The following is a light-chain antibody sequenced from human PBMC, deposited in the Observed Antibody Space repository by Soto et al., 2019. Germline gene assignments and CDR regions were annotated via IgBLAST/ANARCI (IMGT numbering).Light chain of an antibody. CDR3: SSYTSSSTLYV. CDR1: SSDVGHNNY. Sequence: QSALTQPASVSGSPGQSITISCTGTSSDVGHNNYVSWYQQHPGKAPKLMIYDVTHRPSGISNRFSGSKSGNTASLTISGLQAEDEAEYYCSSYTSSSTLYVFGTGTKVTVL. J-gene: IGLJ1*01. CDR2: DVT. V-gene: IGLV2-14*01.